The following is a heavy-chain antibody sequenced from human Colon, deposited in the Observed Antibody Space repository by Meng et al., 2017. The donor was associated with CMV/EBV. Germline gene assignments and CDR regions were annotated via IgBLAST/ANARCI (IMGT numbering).Heavy chain of an antibody. CDR1: GFSISSGYY. Sequence: AETLSLTCSVSGFSISSGYYWGWIRQSPEKGLEWIGTTYYGGTTTYNPSLKNRGRISIDTSKNQFFLKLDSVTAADTAVYFCARELPRAQWGQGILVTVSS. V-gene: IGHV4-38-2*02. CDR2: TYYGGTT. J-gene: IGHJ4*02. CDR3: ARELPRAQ. D-gene: IGHD1-14*01.